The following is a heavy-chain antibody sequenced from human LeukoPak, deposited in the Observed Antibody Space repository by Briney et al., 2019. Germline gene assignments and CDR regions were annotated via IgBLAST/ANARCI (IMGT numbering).Heavy chain of an antibody. CDR3: ASDRPNRDGYNRPYYYYYGMDV. Sequence: ASVKVSCKASGYTFTSYYMHWVRQAPGQGLEWMGIINPSGGSTSYAQKFQGRVTMTRDTSTSTVYMELSSLRSEDTAVYYCASDRPNRDGYNRPYYYYYGMDVWGQGTTVTVSS. CDR2: INPSGGST. J-gene: IGHJ6*02. V-gene: IGHV1-46*01. D-gene: IGHD5-24*01. CDR1: GYTFTSYY.